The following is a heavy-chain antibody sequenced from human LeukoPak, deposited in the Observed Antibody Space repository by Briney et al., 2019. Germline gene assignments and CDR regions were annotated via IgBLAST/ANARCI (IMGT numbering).Heavy chain of an antibody. V-gene: IGHV3-64*05. D-gene: IGHD6-6*01. CDR3: VKGLDYSSSQMDS. CDR2: INTNGANT. Sequence: GGSLRLSCSASGFTFKSYAMHWVRQAPGKGLEYVSSINTNGANTYYADSVKGRFTISRDNSGNTVYVQMNSLTPEDTAVYYCVKGLDYSSSQMDSWGQGTPVTVSS. CDR1: GFTFKSYA. J-gene: IGHJ4*02.